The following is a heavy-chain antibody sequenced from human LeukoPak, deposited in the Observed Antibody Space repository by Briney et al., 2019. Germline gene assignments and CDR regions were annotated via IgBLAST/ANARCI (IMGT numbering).Heavy chain of an antibody. CDR1: GYTFTSYD. D-gene: IGHD3-22*01. Sequence: GASVKVSCKASGYTFTSYDINWVRQATGQGLEWMGWMNPNSGNTGYAQKFQGRVTMTRNTSISTAYMELSSLRSEDTAVYYCARGSLYYYDSSGYYVSYAFDIWGQGTMVTVSS. V-gene: IGHV1-8*01. CDR3: ARGSLYYYDSSGYYVSYAFDI. CDR2: MNPNSGNT. J-gene: IGHJ3*02.